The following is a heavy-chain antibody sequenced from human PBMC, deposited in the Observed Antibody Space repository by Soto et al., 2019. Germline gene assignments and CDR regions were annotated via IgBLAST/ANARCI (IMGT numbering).Heavy chain of an antibody. CDR3: AKNPPNEDSGYYGPGYFQH. J-gene: IGHJ1*01. D-gene: IGHD3-22*01. V-gene: IGHV3-23*01. CDR1: GFTFSSYA. Sequence: EVQLLESGGGLVQPGGSLRLSCAASGFTFSSYAMSWVRQAPGKGLEWVSAISGSGGSTYYADSVKGRFTISRDNSKNTLYLQMNSLRAEDTAVYYCAKNPPNEDSGYYGPGYFQHWGQGTLVTVSS. CDR2: ISGSGGST.